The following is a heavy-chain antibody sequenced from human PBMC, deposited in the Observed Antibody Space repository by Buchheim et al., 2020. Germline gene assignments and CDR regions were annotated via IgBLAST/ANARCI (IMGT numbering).Heavy chain of an antibody. CDR3: ARDPGSSWVNWFDP. CDR2: IWYDGSNK. CDR1: GFTFSSYG. D-gene: IGHD6-13*01. V-gene: IGHV3-33*01. J-gene: IGHJ5*02. Sequence: QVQLVESGGGVVQPGRSLRLSCAASGFTFSSYGMHWVRQAPGKGLEWVAVIWYDGSNKYYADSVKGRFTISRDNSKNTLYLQMNSLRAEDTAVYYCARDPGSSWVNWFDPWGQGTL.